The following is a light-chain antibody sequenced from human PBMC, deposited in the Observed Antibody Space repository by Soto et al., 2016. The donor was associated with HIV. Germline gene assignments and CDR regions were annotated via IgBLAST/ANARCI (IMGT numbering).Light chain of an antibody. CDR1: SLKNFY. V-gene: IGLV3-19*01. J-gene: IGLJ2*01. Sequence: SSELTQDPSVSVALGQTVRITCQGDSLKNFYGSWYQKKAGQAPRLVIYGENNRPSGIPDRFSGSISGDTATLTITRTQAEDEADYYCNSRDNSDNVVFGGGTRLTVL. CDR2: GEN. CDR3: NSRDNSDNVV.